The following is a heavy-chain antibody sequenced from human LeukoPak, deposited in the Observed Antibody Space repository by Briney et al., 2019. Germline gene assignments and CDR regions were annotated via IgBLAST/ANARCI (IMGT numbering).Heavy chain of an antibody. J-gene: IGHJ6*03. CDR3: ARGPQWRGDYYYMDV. CDR2: MNPNSGNK. D-gene: IGHD6-19*01. V-gene: IGHV1-8*01. Sequence: GASVKVSCKASGYSFTNFDINWVRQATGQGLEWMGWMNPNSGNKGYAQKFQGSVTMTMNTSRTTAYMELSSLRSEDTAVYYCARGPQWRGDYYYMDVWGRGTTVTVSS. CDR1: GYSFTNFD.